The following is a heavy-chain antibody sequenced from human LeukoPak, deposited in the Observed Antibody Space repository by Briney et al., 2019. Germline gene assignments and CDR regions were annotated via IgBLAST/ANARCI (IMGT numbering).Heavy chain of an antibody. CDR1: GYTFTGYY. D-gene: IGHD4-17*01. CDR3: ASSLMTTVTTPFDP. Sequence: ASVKVSCKASGYTFTGYYMHWVRQAPGQGLEWMGGIIPIFGTANYAQKFQGRVTITADESTSTVYMELSSLRSEDTAVYYCASSLMTTVTTPFDPWGQGTLVTVSS. V-gene: IGHV1-69*13. J-gene: IGHJ5*02. CDR2: IIPIFGTA.